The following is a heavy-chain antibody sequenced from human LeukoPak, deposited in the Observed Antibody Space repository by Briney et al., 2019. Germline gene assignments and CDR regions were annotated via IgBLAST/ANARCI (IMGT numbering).Heavy chain of an antibody. V-gene: IGHV5-51*01. CDR1: GYSFSTYR. J-gene: IGHJ6*03. CDR2: IYAGDSDT. D-gene: IGHD2-2*01. Sequence: GESLKISCKGSGYSFSTYRIAWVRQMPGKGLEWVGIIYAGDSDTTYSPSFQGQVTISADKSISTAYLQWSSLKALDTAMYYCARGYEAPYSYMDVWGKGTTVTVSS. CDR3: ARGYEAPYSYMDV.